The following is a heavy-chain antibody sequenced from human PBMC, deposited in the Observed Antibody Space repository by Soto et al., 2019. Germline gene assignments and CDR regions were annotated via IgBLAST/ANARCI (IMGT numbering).Heavy chain of an antibody. CDR2: IYTGGRT. D-gene: IGHD3-22*01. CDR3: ARDSGYYDSSGYFPYHYYAMDV. V-gene: IGHV3-53*01. Sequence: PGGSVRRSCAASGFTVSNNYMSWVRQAPGKGLEWVSVIYTGGRTYYADSVKGRFTISRDNSKNTLYLQMNGLRAEDTAVYYCARDSGYYDSSGYFPYHYYAMDVWGQGTTVTVSS. J-gene: IGHJ6*02. CDR1: GFTVSNNY.